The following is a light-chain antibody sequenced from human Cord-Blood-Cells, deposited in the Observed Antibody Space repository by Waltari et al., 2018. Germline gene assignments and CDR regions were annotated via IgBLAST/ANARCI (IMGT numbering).Light chain of an antibody. Sequence: EIVFTQYPRTLSLSPEERASPSCRVSQSVGSSYLAWYQQQPGPAPSLLIYCASSRATGITDRFSGSGSGTDFTLTIIRLEPEDFAVYYCQQYDSSPLTFGGGTKVEIK. V-gene: IGKV3-20*01. CDR3: QQYDSSPLT. CDR1: QSVGSSY. J-gene: IGKJ4*01. CDR2: CAS.